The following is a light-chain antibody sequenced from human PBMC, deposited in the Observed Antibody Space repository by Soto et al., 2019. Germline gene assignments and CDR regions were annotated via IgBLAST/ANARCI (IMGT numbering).Light chain of an antibody. CDR3: CSYAGSSLKV. CDR1: SSDVGSYNL. V-gene: IGLV2-23*02. J-gene: IGLJ3*02. Sequence: QSALTQPASVSGSPGQSITISCTGTSSDVGSYNLVSWYQQHPGKAPKLMIYEVSKRPSGVSNRFSGSKSGNTASLTISGLQAADEADYYCCSYAGSSLKVFGGGTKVPVL. CDR2: EVS.